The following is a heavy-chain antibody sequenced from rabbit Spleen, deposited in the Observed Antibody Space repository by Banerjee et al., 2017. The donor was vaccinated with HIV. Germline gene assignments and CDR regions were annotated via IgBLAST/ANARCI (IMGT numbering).Heavy chain of an antibody. D-gene: IGHD5-1*01. CDR1: GFSFSSSYW. CDR2: IYTDTDTT. J-gene: IGHJ6*01. Sequence: QEQLEESGGDLVKPEGSLTLTCTASGFSFSSSYWICWVRQAPGKGLELIACIYTDTDTTYYTTWAKGRFTISKTSSTTVTLQMTSLTAADTATYFCARGDYGSDDSAYDLWGPGTLVTVS. V-gene: IGHV1S45*01. CDR3: ARGDYGSDDSAYDL.